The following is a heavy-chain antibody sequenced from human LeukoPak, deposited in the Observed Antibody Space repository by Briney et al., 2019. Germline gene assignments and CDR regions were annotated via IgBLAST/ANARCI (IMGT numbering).Heavy chain of an antibody. V-gene: IGHV4-30-4*08. CDR1: GGSISSGDHY. J-gene: IGHJ4*02. CDR2: IYYSGTT. CDR3: ARADYGSLPG. D-gene: IGHD3-10*01. Sequence: KPSEILSLTCTVSGGSISSGDHYWSWIRQPPGKGLEWIGYIYYSGTTSYNPSLKSRITISLDTSKNQFSLRLSSVTAADTAVYYCARADYGSLPGWGQGTLVTVSS.